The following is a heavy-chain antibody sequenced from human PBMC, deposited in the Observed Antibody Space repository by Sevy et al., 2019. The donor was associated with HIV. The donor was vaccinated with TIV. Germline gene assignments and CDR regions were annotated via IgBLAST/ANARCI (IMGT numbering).Heavy chain of an antibody. CDR1: GGSISSYY. CDR2: IYYSGST. J-gene: IGHJ6*02. CDR3: ASSTVDTAMAVYYYYAMEV. D-gene: IGHD5-18*01. V-gene: IGHV4-59*01. Sequence: SETLSLTCTVSGGSISSYYWSWIRQPPGKGLEWIGYIYYSGSTNYNPSLKSRVTISVDTSKNQFSLKLSSVTAADTAVYYCASSTVDTAMAVYYYYAMEVWGQGTTVTVSS.